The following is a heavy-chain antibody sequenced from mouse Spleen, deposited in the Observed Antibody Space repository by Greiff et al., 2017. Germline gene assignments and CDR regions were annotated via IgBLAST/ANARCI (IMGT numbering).Heavy chain of an antibody. CDR3: ARSSNYDFDY. J-gene: IGHJ2*01. CDR1: GYTFTDYY. D-gene: IGHD2-5*01. CDR2: INPYNGGT. Sequence: EVQLQQSGPVLVKPGASVKMSCKASGYTFTDYYMNWVKQSHGKSLEWIGVINPYNGGTSYNQKFKGKATLTVDKSSSTAYMELNSLTSEDSAVYYCARSSNYDFDYWGQGTTLTVSS. V-gene: IGHV1-19*01.